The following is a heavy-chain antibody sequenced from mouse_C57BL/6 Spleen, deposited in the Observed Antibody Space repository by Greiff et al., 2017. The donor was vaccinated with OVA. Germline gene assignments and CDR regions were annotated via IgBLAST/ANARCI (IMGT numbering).Heavy chain of an antibody. J-gene: IGHJ2*01. CDR2: IDPSDSYT. CDR1: GYTFTSYW. Sequence: QVQLQQPGAELVMPGASVKLSCKASGYTFTSYWMHWVKQRPGQGLEWIGEIDPSDSYTNYNQKFKGKSTLTVDKSSSTAYMQLSSLTSEDSAVYYCARRGAVVPFDYWGQGTTLTVSS. D-gene: IGHD1-1*01. V-gene: IGHV1-69*01. CDR3: ARRGAVVPFDY.